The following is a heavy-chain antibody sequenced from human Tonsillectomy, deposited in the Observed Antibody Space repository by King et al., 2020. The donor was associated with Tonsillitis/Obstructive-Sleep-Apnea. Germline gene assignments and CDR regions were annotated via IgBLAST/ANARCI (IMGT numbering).Heavy chain of an antibody. J-gene: IGHJ3*02. V-gene: IGHV3-21*01. CDR1: GFAXSAYS. Sequence: QLVQSGGGLVKPGGSLRLXCRASGFAXSAYSMNWVXXAPXKGXXXLXXXXXXXXXXSXXXXXXXRFXISRXXAKNSLYLQMXXXGADDTAVYYCARDWHSSSSPARTFDIWGQGTMVTVSS. D-gene: IGHD6-6*01. CDR2: XXXXXXXX. CDR3: ARDWHSSSSPARTFDI.